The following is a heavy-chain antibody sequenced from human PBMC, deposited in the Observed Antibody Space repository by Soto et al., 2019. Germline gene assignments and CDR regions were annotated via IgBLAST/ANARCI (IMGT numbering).Heavy chain of an antibody. D-gene: IGHD3-9*01. CDR1: GYTFTSYA. V-gene: IGHV1-3*01. J-gene: IGHJ4*02. CDR3: ARDFRYDFLSCYYTPLAFDD. Sequence: GASVKVSCKASGYTFTSYAMHWVRQAPGQRLEWMGWINAGNGNTKYSQKFQGRVTITRDTSASTAYMELSSLRSEDTAVYYCARDFRYDFLSCYYTPLAFDDWGKGSLVTVSS. CDR2: INAGNGNT.